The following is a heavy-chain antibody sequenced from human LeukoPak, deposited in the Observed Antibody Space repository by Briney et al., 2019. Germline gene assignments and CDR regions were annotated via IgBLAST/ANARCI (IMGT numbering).Heavy chain of an antibody. CDR1: GFTFSSYS. CDR3: ARDISPGLEWLPDY. V-gene: IGHV3-48*04. D-gene: IGHD3-3*01. J-gene: IGHJ4*02. Sequence: EGSLRLSCAASGFTFSSYSMDWVRQAPGKGLEWVSYISSSSSTIYYADSVKGRFTIPRDNAKNSLYLQMNSLRAEDTAVYYCARDISPGLEWLPDYWGQGTLVTVSS. CDR2: ISSSSSTI.